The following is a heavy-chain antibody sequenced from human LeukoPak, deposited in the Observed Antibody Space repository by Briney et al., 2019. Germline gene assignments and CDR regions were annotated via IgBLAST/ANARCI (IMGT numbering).Heavy chain of an antibody. CDR1: GFRFSTHA. J-gene: IGHJ3*02. Sequence: PGGSLRLSCAASGFRFSTHAMSWVRQAPGKGLDWVSVISDSDGSTYYADSVKGRFTISRDNSKNTLYLQMNSLRAEDMAVYYCVKALPGRVWGSYSYAFDIWGKGTMVTVSS. V-gene: IGHV3-23*01. CDR3: VKALPGRVWGSYSYAFDI. D-gene: IGHD3-16*01. CDR2: ISDSDGST.